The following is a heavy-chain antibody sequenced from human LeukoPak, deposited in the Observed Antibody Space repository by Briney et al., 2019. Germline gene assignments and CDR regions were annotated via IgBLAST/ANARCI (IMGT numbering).Heavy chain of an antibody. Sequence: GGSLRLSCAASGFTFSSYWMSWVRQAPGKGLEWVSSINGNGGSTYYADSVKGRLTISRDNSKNTLYLQMNSLRAEDTAVYYCAKTHDSSGYLRSHFDYWGQGTLVTVSS. CDR2: INGNGGST. CDR3: AKTHDSSGYLRSHFDY. D-gene: IGHD3-22*01. CDR1: GFTFSSYW. V-gene: IGHV3-23*01. J-gene: IGHJ4*02.